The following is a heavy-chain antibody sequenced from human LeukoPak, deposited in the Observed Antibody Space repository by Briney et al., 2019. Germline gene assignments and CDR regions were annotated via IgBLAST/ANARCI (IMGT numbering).Heavy chain of an antibody. CDR2: INPSGGST. CDR1: GYTFTSYY. Sequence: ASVTVSCKASGYTFTSYYMHWVRQAPGQGLEWMGIINPSGGSTNYAQKFQGRVTVTRDTSTSTVYMELTSLISEDTAVYYCASEGLVGAHTYYFHYWGQGTLVTVSS. V-gene: IGHV1-46*01. J-gene: IGHJ4*02. CDR3: ASEGLVGAHTYYFHY. D-gene: IGHD1-26*01.